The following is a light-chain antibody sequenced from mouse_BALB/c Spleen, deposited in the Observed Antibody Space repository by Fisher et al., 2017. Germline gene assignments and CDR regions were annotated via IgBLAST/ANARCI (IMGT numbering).Light chain of an antibody. V-gene: IGKV4-74*01. CDR1: SSVSSSY. CDR2: STS. J-gene: IGKJ1*01. CDR3: HQWSSYPWT. Sequence: IVLTQSTAIMSASLGERVTMTCTASSSVSSSYLHWYQQKPGSSPKLWIYSTSNLASGVPARFSGSGSGTSYSLTISSMEAEDAADYYCHQWSSYPWTFGGGTKLEIK.